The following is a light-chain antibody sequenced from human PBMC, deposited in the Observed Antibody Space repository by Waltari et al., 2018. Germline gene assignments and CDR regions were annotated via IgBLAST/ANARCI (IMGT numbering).Light chain of an antibody. Sequence: DIQMTQSPSSLSASVGDRVTITCQASLDISNYLNLYQQKPGKAPKLLIYDASNLETGVPSRFSGSRSGTDFTFTISSLQPEDIATYYCQQYDNLPITFGQGTRLEIK. CDR3: QQYDNLPIT. J-gene: IGKJ5*01. V-gene: IGKV1-33*01. CDR1: LDISNY. CDR2: DAS.